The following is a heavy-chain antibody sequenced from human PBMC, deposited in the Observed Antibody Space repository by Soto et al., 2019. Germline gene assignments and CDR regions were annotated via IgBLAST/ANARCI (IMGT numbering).Heavy chain of an antibody. CDR2: IIPIFGSP. V-gene: IGHV1-69*06. CDR3: ASSYSNYALIDYYYYGMDV. D-gene: IGHD4-4*01. CDR1: GGAFSSYA. J-gene: IGHJ6*02. Sequence: GASVKVSCKASGGAFSSYAISWVRQAPGQGLEWMGGIIPIFGSPNYAQTFQGRVTISADKSTSTAYMELSSLRSEDTAVYYCASSYSNYALIDYYYYGMDVWGQGTTVTVSS.